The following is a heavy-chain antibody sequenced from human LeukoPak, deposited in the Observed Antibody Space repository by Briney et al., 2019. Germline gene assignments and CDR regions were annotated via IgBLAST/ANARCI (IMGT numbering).Heavy chain of an antibody. Sequence: PGGSLRLSCAASGFTVSSNYMSWVRQAPGKGLEWVSVIYSGGDSYYADSVKGRFTISRDNSQNTLYLQMNSLRAEDTAVYYCAKGSYGGNAGYFDYWGQGTLVTVSS. J-gene: IGHJ4*02. CDR2: IYSGGDS. CDR3: AKGSYGGNAGYFDY. CDR1: GFTVSSNY. D-gene: IGHD4-23*01. V-gene: IGHV3-53*01.